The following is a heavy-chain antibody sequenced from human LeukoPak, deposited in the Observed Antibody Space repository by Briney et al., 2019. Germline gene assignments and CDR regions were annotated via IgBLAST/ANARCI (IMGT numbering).Heavy chain of an antibody. D-gene: IGHD4-17*01. CDR2: IWYDGSNK. CDR1: GFTSSSYG. J-gene: IGHJ5*02. V-gene: IGHV3-33*01. Sequence: PGGSLRLSCAASGFTSSSYGMHWVRQAPGKGLEWVAVIWYDGSNKYYADSVKGRFTISRDNSKSTLYLQMNSLRAEDTAVYYCARLYGTYPGWFDPWGQGTLVTVSS. CDR3: ARLYGTYPGWFDP.